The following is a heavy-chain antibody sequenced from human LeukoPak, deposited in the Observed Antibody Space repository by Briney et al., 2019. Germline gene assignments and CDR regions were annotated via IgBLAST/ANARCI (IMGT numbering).Heavy chain of an antibody. CDR2: MNPNSGNT. D-gene: IGHD6-13*01. CDR3: ARGDEQQLAYYMDV. Sequence: ASVKVSCKASGYTFTSYDINWVRQATGQGLEWMGWMNPNSGNTGYAQKFQGRVTMTRNTSISTAYMELSSLRSEDTAVYYCARGDEQQLAYYMDVWGKGTTVAVSS. CDR1: GYTFTSYD. J-gene: IGHJ6*03. V-gene: IGHV1-8*01.